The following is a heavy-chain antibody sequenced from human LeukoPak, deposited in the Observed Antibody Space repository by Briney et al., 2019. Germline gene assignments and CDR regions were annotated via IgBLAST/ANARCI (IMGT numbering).Heavy chain of an antibody. V-gene: IGHV4-4*07. J-gene: IGHJ4*02. CDR1: GGSIRNYY. D-gene: IGHD2-15*01. CDR3: ARVAGVEVAPATSY. Sequence: SETLSLTCNVSGGSIRNYYWSWIRQPAGKGLEWIGRIYSSGSTYYNPSLRSRVTMSVDTSKNQFSLSLTSVTAADTAVYYCARVAGVEVAPATSYWGQGTLVTVSS. CDR2: IYSSGST.